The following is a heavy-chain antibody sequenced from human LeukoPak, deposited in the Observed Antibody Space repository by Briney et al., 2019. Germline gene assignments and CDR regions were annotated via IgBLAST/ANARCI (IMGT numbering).Heavy chain of an antibody. CDR2: IYYSGIT. Sequence: PSETLSLTCTVSGGSISSSGYYWGWVRQPPGEGLEWIGNIYYSGITYYNPSLKSRVTISVDTSKNQFSLKLSSVTAADTAVYYCAREGGLNHHFDYWGQGTLVTVSS. D-gene: IGHD3-16*01. CDR1: GGSISSSGYY. V-gene: IGHV4-39*07. J-gene: IGHJ4*02. CDR3: AREGGLNHHFDY.